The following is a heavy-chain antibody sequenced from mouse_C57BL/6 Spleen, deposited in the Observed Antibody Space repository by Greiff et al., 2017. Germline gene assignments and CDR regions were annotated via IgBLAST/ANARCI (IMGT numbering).Heavy chain of an antibody. CDR3: ARDYYGSSLDY. Sequence: VQLKESGAELVKPGASVKLSCTASGFNIKDYYMHWVKQRTEQGLEWIGRIDPEDGETKYAPKFQGKATITADPSSNTAYLQRSSLTAEDTAVYYCARDYYGSSLDYWGQGTTLTVSS. V-gene: IGHV14-2*01. CDR1: GFNIKDYY. J-gene: IGHJ2*01. D-gene: IGHD1-1*01. CDR2: IDPEDGET.